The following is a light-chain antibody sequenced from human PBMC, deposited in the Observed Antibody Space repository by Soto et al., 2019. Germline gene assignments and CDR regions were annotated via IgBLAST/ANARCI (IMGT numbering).Light chain of an antibody. Sequence: QSVLTQPPSVSGAPGQRVTISCTGSSSNIGPGYDVHWYQHLPGTAPKLLIYSNTNRLSGVPDRFSGSRSGTSASLAITGLHAEDEADYYCQSYDSSLSGSVFGTGTKVTVL. J-gene: IGLJ1*01. V-gene: IGLV1-40*01. CDR1: SSNIGPGYD. CDR3: QSYDSSLSGSV. CDR2: SNT.